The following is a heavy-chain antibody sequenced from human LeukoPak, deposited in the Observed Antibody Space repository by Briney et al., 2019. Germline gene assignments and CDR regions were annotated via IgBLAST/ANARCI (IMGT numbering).Heavy chain of an antibody. J-gene: IGHJ6*02. V-gene: IGHV3-NL1*01. CDR2: ISGDGLST. CDR1: GFAFNTHW. Sequence: GGSLRLSCAASGFAFNTHWMHWIRRSPGKGTDCVSGISGDGLSTNYVDSVKGRFTISRDNSKNTLYLQMNSLRAEDTAVYYCAKDGRQQLVRSYYYYGMDVWGQGTTVTDSS. D-gene: IGHD6-13*01. CDR3: AKDGRQQLVRSYYYYGMDV.